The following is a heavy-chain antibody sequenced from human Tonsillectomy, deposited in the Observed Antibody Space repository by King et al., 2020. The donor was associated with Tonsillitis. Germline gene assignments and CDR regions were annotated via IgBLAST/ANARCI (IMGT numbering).Heavy chain of an antibody. V-gene: IGHV2-5*02. CDR3: AHPLAGHNWFDP. D-gene: IGHD3-16*01. CDR2: IYWDDDK. J-gene: IGHJ5*02. CDR1: GFSVNTSGVG. Sequence: QFTLKESGPTLVKPTQTLTLTCTFSGFSVNTSGVGVGWIRQPPGKALEWLALIYWDDDKSYSPSLRSRLSIRKDTSKNHVVLTLTNMDSVDTATYYCAHPLAGHNWFDPWGQGTLVTVSS.